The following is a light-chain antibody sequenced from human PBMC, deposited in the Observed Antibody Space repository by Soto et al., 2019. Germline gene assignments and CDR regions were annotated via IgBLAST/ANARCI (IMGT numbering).Light chain of an antibody. Sequence: DIVMTQSPLSLPVTPGEPATLSCRASQSVSNNYLAWYQQKPGQAPRLLIYGASNRATGIPDRFSGSGSGTEFTLTISSLQPDDFATYYCQQYNSYSWTFGQGTKVDIK. CDR2: GAS. V-gene: IGKV3-20*01. J-gene: IGKJ1*01. CDR1: QSVSNNY. CDR3: QQYNSYSWT.